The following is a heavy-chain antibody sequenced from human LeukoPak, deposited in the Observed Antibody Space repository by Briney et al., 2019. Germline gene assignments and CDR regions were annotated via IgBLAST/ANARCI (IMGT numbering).Heavy chain of an antibody. Sequence: SETLSLTCTVSGGSISSGSYYWRWLRQPAGTGLEWIGRIYTRGSTNYNPSIKSRVTISVDTSKNQFSLKLSSVTAADTAVYYCARDYGSGSYYTLWGQGTLVTVSS. D-gene: IGHD3-10*01. CDR3: ARDYGSGSYYTL. CDR1: GGSISSGSYY. V-gene: IGHV4-61*02. CDR2: IYTRGST. J-gene: IGHJ4*02.